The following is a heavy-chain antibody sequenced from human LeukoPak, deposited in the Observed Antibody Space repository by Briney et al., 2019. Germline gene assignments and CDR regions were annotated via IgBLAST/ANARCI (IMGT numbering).Heavy chain of an antibody. CDR3: ARGPDYGDRLDYFDY. CDR2: VKKDGNQ. CDR1: GFTFTRHW. V-gene: IGHV3-7*01. D-gene: IGHD4-17*01. Sequence: GGSQRLSCAASGFTFTRHWMGWVRQAPGKGLEWVASVKKDGNQYSVDSVKGRFIISRDNARNSLSLQMSSLRVEDTAIYFCARGPDYGDRLDYFDYWGQGTLVTVSS. J-gene: IGHJ4*02.